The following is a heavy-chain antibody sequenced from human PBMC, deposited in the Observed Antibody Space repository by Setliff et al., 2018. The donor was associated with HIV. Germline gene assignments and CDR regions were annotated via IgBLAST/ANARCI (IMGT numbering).Heavy chain of an antibody. V-gene: IGHV4-34*01. CDR2: ISHSGGT. Sequence: PSETLSLTCAVSGGPFSDFFWTWARQPPGEGLEWIGEISHSGGTNYNPSLESRLTISIDTSRNQFSLRLTSVSVADTAVYFCARRPPYSSSPRDFFDFWGPGTLVTVSS. J-gene: IGHJ4*02. CDR1: GGPFSDFF. D-gene: IGHD6-6*01. CDR3: ARRPPYSSSPRDFFDF.